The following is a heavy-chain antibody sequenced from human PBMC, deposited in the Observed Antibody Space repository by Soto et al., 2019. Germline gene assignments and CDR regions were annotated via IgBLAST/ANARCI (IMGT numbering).Heavy chain of an antibody. J-gene: IGHJ4*02. CDR1: GYTLTELS. D-gene: IGHD6-19*01. CDR3: AISYSSGWYEPFDY. Sequence: QVQLVQSGAEVKKPGASVKVSCKVSGYTLTELSMHWVRQAPGKGLEWMGGFDPEDGETIYAQKFQGRVTSTEDTSTDTAYMELSSLRSEDTAVYYCAISYSSGWYEPFDYWGQGTLVTVSS. CDR2: FDPEDGET. V-gene: IGHV1-24*01.